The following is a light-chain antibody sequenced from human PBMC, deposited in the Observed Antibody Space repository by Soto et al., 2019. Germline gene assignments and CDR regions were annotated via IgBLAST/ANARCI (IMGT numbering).Light chain of an antibody. Sequence: QPVLTQSPSASASLGASVKLTCTLSSRHSTYAIAWHQQQPEKGPRYLMNLTSDGSHTKGDGIPDRFSGSSSGADRYLTISSLQSEDEADYYCQTWGTGIQVFGTGTKLTVL. CDR3: QTWGTGIQV. V-gene: IGLV4-69*01. CDR1: SRHSTYA. J-gene: IGLJ1*01. CDR2: LTSDGSH.